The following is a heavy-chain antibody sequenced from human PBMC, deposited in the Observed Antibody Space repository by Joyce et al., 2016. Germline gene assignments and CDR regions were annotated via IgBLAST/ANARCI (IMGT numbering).Heavy chain of an antibody. CDR2: ISSSSRTI. D-gene: IGHD3-22*01. CDR3: AKDFGSGYYSLDY. J-gene: IGHJ4*02. V-gene: IGHV3-48*02. CDR1: GYTFSSYG. Sequence: EVQLVESGGALVQPGGSLRLSCAASGYTFSSYGMNWVRQAPGKGLEWVSFISSSSRTISYADSVKGQFTVSRDKAKNSLYLQMNSLRDEDTAVYYCAKDFGSGYYSLDYWGQGTLVTVSS.